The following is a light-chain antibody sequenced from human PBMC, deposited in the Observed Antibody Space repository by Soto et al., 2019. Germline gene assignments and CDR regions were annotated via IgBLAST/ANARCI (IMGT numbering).Light chain of an antibody. Sequence: DIKMNQSPFSVSAYIGDTVTITCRASQDINVYLNWYQQKPGEVPKLLIYSASTLHSGVPSRFTGSGSETDFTLTTRSLQPEDFATYYCQHGYVAPYSFGQGTIVDIK. J-gene: IGKJ2*03. V-gene: IGKV1-39*01. CDR2: SAS. CDR1: QDINVY. CDR3: QHGYVAPYS.